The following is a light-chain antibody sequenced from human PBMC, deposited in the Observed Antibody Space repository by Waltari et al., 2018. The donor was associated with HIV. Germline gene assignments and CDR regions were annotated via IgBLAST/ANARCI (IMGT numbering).Light chain of an antibody. Sequence: EIVLTQSPVTLSLSPGERATLSCRASQSVRTYLAWYQQKPGQAPRLLIYDASNRATGIPARFSGSGSGTDLTLTISSLEPEDFAVYYCQQRSKWLTFGGGTKVEIK. CDR1: QSVRTY. J-gene: IGKJ4*01. CDR3: QQRSKWLT. V-gene: IGKV3-11*01. CDR2: DAS.